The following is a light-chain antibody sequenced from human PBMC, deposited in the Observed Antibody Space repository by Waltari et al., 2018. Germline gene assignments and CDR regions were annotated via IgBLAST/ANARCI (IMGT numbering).Light chain of an antibody. V-gene: IGKV3-20*01. Sequence: VLPHSPGTLSLSPGARAPLSCSASQSVSKYLAWYQERPGQAPRLLSYAASTRATGIPDRFSGSGYGTDFSLIISRLEAEDFAVYYCQNHERLPATFGQGTKVEIK. CDR1: QSVSKY. CDR3: QNHERLPAT. J-gene: IGKJ1*01. CDR2: AAS.